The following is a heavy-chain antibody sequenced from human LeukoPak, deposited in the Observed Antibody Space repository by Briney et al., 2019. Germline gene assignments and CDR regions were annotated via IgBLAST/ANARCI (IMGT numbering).Heavy chain of an antibody. Sequence: GESLKISCKGSGYSFTTYWIGWVRQMHGKGLEWMGIIYPGDSDTRYSPSFQGQVTVSADKSLNTAYLQWSSLKASDTAIYYCARRGSGSYYPYFDYWGQGTLVTVSS. D-gene: IGHD1-26*01. V-gene: IGHV5-51*01. CDR3: ARRGSGSYYPYFDY. CDR1: GYSFTTYW. J-gene: IGHJ4*02. CDR2: IYPGDSDT.